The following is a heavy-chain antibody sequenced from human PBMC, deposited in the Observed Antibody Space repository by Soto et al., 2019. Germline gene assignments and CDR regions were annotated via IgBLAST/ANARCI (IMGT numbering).Heavy chain of an antibody. Sequence: SETLSLTCTVSGGSISSGGYYWSWIRQHPGKGLEWIGYIYYSGSTYYNPSLKSRVTISVDTSKNQFSLKLSSVTVADTAVYYCARDLCSGGSCYPDYWGQGTLVTVSS. D-gene: IGHD2-15*01. J-gene: IGHJ4*02. V-gene: IGHV4-31*03. CDR2: IYYSGST. CDR1: GGSISSGGYY. CDR3: ARDLCSGGSCYPDY.